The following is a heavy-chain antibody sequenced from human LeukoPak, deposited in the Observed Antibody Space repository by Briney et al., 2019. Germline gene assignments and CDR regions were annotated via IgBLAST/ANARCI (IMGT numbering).Heavy chain of an antibody. CDR3: ARQVWGLYDSSGFCY. D-gene: IGHD3-22*01. Sequence: SETLSLTCTVSGGSISTYYWTWIRQPPGKGLEWIGSIYDVMSAYYNPSLKSRVTISVDTSKNQFSLKLSSVTAADTAVYYCARQVWGLYDSSGFCYWGQGTLVTVSS. V-gene: IGHV4-39*01. CDR2: IYDVMSA. CDR1: GGSISTYY. J-gene: IGHJ4*02.